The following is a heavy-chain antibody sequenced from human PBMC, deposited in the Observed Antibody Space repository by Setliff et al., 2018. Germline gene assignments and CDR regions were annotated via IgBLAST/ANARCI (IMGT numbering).Heavy chain of an antibody. CDR3: ARDKDFWSGYAFDI. V-gene: IGHV3-20*04. J-gene: IGHJ3*02. CDR2: ISWNSGSI. Sequence: GGSLRLSCAASGFTFSSYAMSWVRQAPGKGLEWVSGISWNSGSIAYADSVKGRFTISRDNAKNSLYLQMNSLRAEDTAVYYCARDKDFWSGYAFDIWGQGTMVTVSS. D-gene: IGHD3-3*01. CDR1: GFTFSSYA.